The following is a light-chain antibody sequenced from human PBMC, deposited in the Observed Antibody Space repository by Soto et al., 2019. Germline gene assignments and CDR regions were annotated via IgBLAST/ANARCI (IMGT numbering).Light chain of an antibody. J-gene: IGKJ1*01. CDR1: QGISSN. CDR2: KAS. V-gene: IGKV1-5*03. CDR3: QQYNTYPWT. Sequence: DIQMTQSPSTLSASVGDRVTITCRASQGISSNLAWYQQKPGKAPKLPIYKASSLESGVPSRFSGSGSGTEFTLTISSLQPVDFAAYYCQQYNTYPWTFGQGTKVEIK.